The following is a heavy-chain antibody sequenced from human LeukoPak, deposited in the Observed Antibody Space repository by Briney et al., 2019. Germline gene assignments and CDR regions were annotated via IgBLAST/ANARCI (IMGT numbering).Heavy chain of an antibody. V-gene: IGHV3-74*01. CDR1: GFTLSSYW. D-gene: IGHD6-13*01. J-gene: IGHJ4*02. CDR2: INSDGSRT. CDR3: AKDQVIAAAANSDY. Sequence: GGSLRLSCAASGFTLSSYWMHWVRQGPGKGLVWVSRINSDGSRTDYADSVKGRFTISRDNAKNTLYLQMNSLRAEDTAVYYCAKDQVIAAAANSDYWGQGTLVTVSS.